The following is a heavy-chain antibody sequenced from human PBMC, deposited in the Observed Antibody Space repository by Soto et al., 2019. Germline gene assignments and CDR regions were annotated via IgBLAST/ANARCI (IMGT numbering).Heavy chain of an antibody. J-gene: IGHJ5*02. Sequence: QITLKESGPTLVKPTQTLTLTCTFSGFSLSTSGVGVGWIRQPPGKALEWLALIYWNDDKRYSPSLKSRLTITKDTSKIQVVLTMTNMDPVDTATYSCAHSEYVDTAMVTSWFDPWGQGTLVTVSS. V-gene: IGHV2-5*01. CDR2: IYWNDDK. CDR3: AHSEYVDTAMVTSWFDP. D-gene: IGHD5-18*01. CDR1: GFSLSTSGVG.